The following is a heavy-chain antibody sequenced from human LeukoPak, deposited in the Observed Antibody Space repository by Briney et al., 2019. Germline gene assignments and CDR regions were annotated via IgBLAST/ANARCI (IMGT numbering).Heavy chain of an antibody. CDR3: ARDSNYYDSSSYYGTDY. D-gene: IGHD3-22*01. CDR1: GFTFDDYA. CDR2: ISSSGTTI. V-gene: IGHV3-48*03. J-gene: IGHJ4*02. Sequence: GGSLRLSCAASGFTFDDYAMHWVRQAPGKGLEWVSYISSSGTTIYYADSVKGRFTISRDNAKNSLYLQMNSLRAEDTAVYYCARDSNYYDSSSYYGTDYWGQGTLVTVSS.